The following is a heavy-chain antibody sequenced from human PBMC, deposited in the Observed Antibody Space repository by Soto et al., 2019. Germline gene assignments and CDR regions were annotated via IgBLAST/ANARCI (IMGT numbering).Heavy chain of an antibody. V-gene: IGHV3-23*01. D-gene: IGHD6-25*01. Sequence: VQLLEYGGGLAQPGGSLRLSCAASGFTLSTNAMSWVRQAPGKGLEWVSALGYDGIRTQFADPVKGRFTISRDTTKNTLYLEMNSLRAEDTAVYYCVKGSVAAGGLDYWGQGTRVTVSS. CDR2: LGYDGIRT. CDR3: VKGSVAAGGLDY. J-gene: IGHJ4*02. CDR1: GFTLSTNA.